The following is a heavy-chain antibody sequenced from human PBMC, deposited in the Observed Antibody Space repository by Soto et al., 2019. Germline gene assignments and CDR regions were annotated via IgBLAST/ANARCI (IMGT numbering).Heavy chain of an antibody. Sequence: VQLVESGGALVQWGGSLRLSCAASGFTFSSFGMHWVRQSPGKGLEWVAVISYDGSNKYYADSVKGRFTISRDNSKNTLYLQMNSLKAGDTAVYYCAKDYTGDWYFDLWGRGTLVTVSS. CDR3: AKDYTGDWYFDL. CDR1: GFTFSSFG. D-gene: IGHD3-16*01. J-gene: IGHJ2*01. CDR2: ISYDGSNK. V-gene: IGHV3-30*18.